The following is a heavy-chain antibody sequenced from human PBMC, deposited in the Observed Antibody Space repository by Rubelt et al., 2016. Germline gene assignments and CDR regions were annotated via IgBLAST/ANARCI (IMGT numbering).Heavy chain of an antibody. CDR1: GGSISSSSYY. CDR3: ARGPLVGAYFDY. CDR2: IYYSGST. V-gene: IGHV4-39*07. J-gene: IGHJ4*02. Sequence: QLQLQESGPGLVKPSETLSLTCTVSGGSISSSSYYWGWIRQPPGKGLEWIGSIYYSGSTYYNPSLKSRVTISVDTSKNQFSLKRSSVTAADTAVYYCARGPLVGAYFDYWGQGTLVTVSS. D-gene: IGHD1-26*01.